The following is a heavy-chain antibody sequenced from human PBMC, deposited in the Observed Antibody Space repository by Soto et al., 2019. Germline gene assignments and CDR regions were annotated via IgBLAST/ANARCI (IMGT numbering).Heavy chain of an antibody. Sequence: PGGSLRLSCAASGFTFSSYSMNWVRQAPGKGLEWVSSISSSSSYIYYADSVKGRFTISRDNAKNSLYLQMNSLRAEDTAVYYCARETRKTTYYYDSSGYYGYYYYGMDVWGQGTTVTVSS. CDR2: ISSSSSYI. CDR1: GFTFSSYS. V-gene: IGHV3-21*01. D-gene: IGHD3-22*01. J-gene: IGHJ6*02. CDR3: ARETRKTTYYYDSSGYYGYYYYGMDV.